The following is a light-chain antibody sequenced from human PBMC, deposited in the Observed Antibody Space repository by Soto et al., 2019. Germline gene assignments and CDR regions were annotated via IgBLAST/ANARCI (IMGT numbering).Light chain of an antibody. J-gene: IGKJ4*01. CDR2: GAS. V-gene: IGKV3-15*01. CDR1: QSISSN. CDR3: QQYNNWPLLA. Sequence: EIVMTQSPATLSVSPGERATLSCRASQSISSNLAWYQQKPGQAPRVLIYGASTRATGIPARFSGSGSGTEFTLTISSLQSEDFAVYYCQQYNNWPLLAFGGGTKVDIK.